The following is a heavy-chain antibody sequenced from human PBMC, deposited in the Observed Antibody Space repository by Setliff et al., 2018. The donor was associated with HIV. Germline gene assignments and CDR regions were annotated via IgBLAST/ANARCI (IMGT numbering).Heavy chain of an antibody. CDR3: ARDDPAGGIDY. Sequence: PGGSLRLSCAASGFTFSSYAMSWVRQAPGKGLEWVGRIRNGNRYSTEYAASVKGRFTISRDNAKNSLYLQMNSLRAEDTAIYYCARDDPAGGIDYWGQGTLVTVSS. J-gene: IGHJ4*02. V-gene: IGHV3-21*05. CDR1: GFTFSSYA. D-gene: IGHD1-26*01. CDR2: IRNGNRYST.